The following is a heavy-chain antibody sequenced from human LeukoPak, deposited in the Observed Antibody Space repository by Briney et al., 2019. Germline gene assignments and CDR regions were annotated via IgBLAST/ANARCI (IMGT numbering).Heavy chain of an antibody. CDR2: ISSTANAI. J-gene: IGHJ4*02. CDR1: GFTFSDYE. V-gene: IGHV3-48*03. Sequence: PGGSLRLSCAASGFTFSDYEMDWVRQAPGKGLEWLSYISSTANAIYYADSVKGRFTVSRDNAKNSLYLQMNSLRAEDTAVYYCAREVVSMIEVGYFDSWGQGTLVTVST. D-gene: IGHD3-22*01. CDR3: AREVVSMIEVGYFDS.